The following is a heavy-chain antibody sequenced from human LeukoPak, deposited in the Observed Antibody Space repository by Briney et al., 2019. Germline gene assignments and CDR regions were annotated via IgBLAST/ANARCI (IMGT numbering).Heavy chain of an antibody. CDR3: ARVRSYGYRGNYFDY. D-gene: IGHD5-18*01. J-gene: IGHJ4*02. CDR1: GFTFSSYW. CDR2: LNSAGSIT. V-gene: IGHV3-74*01. Sequence: GGSLRLSCAASGFTFSSYWIHWVRQTPGKGLVWVSTLNSAGSITPYADSVKGRFTISRDNAKNTLYLQMNSLRAEDAAVYYCARVRSYGYRGNYFDYWGQGTLVTVSS.